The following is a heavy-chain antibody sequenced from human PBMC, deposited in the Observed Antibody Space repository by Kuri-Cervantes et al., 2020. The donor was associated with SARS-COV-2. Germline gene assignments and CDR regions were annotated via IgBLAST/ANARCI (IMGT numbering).Heavy chain of an antibody. CDR3: ARNGESNYFDP. J-gene: IGHJ5*02. Sequence: GESLKISCAASGFTFSSYAMHWVRRAPGKGLEWVAVISYDGSNKYYADSVKGRFTISRDNSKNTLYLQMNSLRAEDTAVYYCARNGESNYFDPWGQGTLVTVSS. CDR1: GFTFSSYA. CDR2: ISYDGSNK. V-gene: IGHV3-30*04. D-gene: IGHD5-24*01.